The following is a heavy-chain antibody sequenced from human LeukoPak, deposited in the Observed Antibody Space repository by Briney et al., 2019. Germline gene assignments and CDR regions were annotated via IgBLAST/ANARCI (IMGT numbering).Heavy chain of an antibody. J-gene: IGHJ4*02. Sequence: PSETLSLTCTVSGGSISSYYWSWIRQPPGKGLEWIGYIYYSGSTNYNPSLKSRATISVDTSNNQFSLNLGSVTAADTAVYYCARGGGASLGSSDHWGQGTLVTVSS. CDR2: IYYSGST. CDR3: ARGGGASLGSSDH. CDR1: GGSISSYY. D-gene: IGHD3-16*01. V-gene: IGHV4-59*08.